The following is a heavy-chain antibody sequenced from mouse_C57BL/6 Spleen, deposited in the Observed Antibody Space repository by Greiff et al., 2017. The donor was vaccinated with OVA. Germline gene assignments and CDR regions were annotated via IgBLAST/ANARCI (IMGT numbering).Heavy chain of an antibody. J-gene: IGHJ1*03. CDR2: ISSGSSTV. D-gene: IGHD2-4*01. V-gene: IGHV5-17*01. CDR3: AKGDDYDGYFDV. Sequence: VQLKESGGGLVKPGGSLKLSCAASGFTFSDYGMHWVRQAPEKGLEWVAYISSGSSTVYYADTVKGRFTISRDNAKNTLFLQMTSLRSEDTAMYYCAKGDDYDGYFDVWGTGTTVTVSS. CDR1: GFTFSDYG.